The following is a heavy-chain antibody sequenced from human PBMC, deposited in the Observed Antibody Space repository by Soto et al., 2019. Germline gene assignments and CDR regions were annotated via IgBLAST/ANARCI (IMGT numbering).Heavy chain of an antibody. D-gene: IGHD2-15*01. CDR1: GSSFTNYW. CDR3: ARHQYCSGGSCYSTRYNWFDP. Sequence: GESLKISCKGSGSSFTNYWISWVRQMPGKGLEWMGKIDPSDSYTNYSPSFQGHVTISADKSISTAYLQWSSLKASDTAMYYCARHQYCSGGSCYSTRYNWFDPWGQGTLGTVSS. V-gene: IGHV5-10-1*01. J-gene: IGHJ5*02. CDR2: IDPSDSYT.